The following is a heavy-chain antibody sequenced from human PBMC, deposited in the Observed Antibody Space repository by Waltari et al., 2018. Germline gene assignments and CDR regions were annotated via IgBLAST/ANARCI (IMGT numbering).Heavy chain of an antibody. Sequence: EVQLLESGGGFLQPGGSLRLSCVASGFTFSNYAMNWDRQAPGKGLEWVSLLSSTGATTYYADSVKARFTISRDNSKNTLYLEMHSLRVEDTAIYYCAKESDSTGYFDYWGQGTLVTVSS. CDR1: GFTFSNYA. V-gene: IGHV3-23*01. CDR2: LSSTGATT. J-gene: IGHJ4*02. D-gene: IGHD3-22*01. CDR3: AKESDSTGYFDY.